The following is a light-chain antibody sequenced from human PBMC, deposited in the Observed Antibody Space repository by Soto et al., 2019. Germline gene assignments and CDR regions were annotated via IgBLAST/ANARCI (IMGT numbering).Light chain of an antibody. CDR2: DAS. J-gene: IGKJ2*01. Sequence: DIQMTQSPSTLSASVGDSVTITCRASQSINSLVAWYQQHPGKAPKLLIYDASSLQNGVPSRFSGSRSGTGFHLTITSLQPDDFATYYCQQYDSYSTFGQGTKLEI. V-gene: IGKV1-5*01. CDR1: QSINSL. CDR3: QQYDSYST.